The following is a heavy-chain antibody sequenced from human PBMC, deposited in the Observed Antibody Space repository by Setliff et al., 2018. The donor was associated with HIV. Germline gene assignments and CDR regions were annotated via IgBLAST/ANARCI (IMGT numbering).Heavy chain of an antibody. J-gene: IGHJ4*02. CDR3: ARDHHMGYFDF. D-gene: IGHD3-16*01. CDR2: IIPLLGVP. V-gene: IGHV1-69*04. CDR1: GATFISNT. Sequence: SVKVSCKASGATFISNTFSWVRQAPGQGLEWMGRIIPLLGVPNYAQKSQGRVTMTADKSTSTAYMELTSLRSDDTAVYYCARDHHMGYFDFWGQGALVTVS.